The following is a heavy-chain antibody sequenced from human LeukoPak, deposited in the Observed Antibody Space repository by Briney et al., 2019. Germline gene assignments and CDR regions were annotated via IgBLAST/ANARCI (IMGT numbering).Heavy chain of an antibody. CDR1: GVSISSSGYY. CDR2: VSYSGST. Sequence: SEALSLTCTVSGVSISSSGYYWGWIRQPPGKGLEWIGSVSYSGSTYYNPSLKSRVTISVDTSKSQFSLNLSSVTAADTAVYYCARRVAVARRDAFDIWGQGTMVTVSS. J-gene: IGHJ3*02. CDR3: ARRVAVARRDAFDI. D-gene: IGHD6-19*01. V-gene: IGHV4-39*01.